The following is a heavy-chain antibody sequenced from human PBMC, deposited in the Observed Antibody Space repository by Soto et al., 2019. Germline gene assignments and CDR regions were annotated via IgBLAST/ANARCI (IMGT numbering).Heavy chain of an antibody. Sequence: SVKVSCKASRGTFSSYTISWVRQAPGQGQERMGRIIPILGIANYAQKFQGRVTITADKSTSTAYMEMSSLRYEDTAVYYCARVGGGGDYDYLWGSYRYIDIWGQGTMVTVSS. J-gene: IGHJ3*02. CDR1: RGTFSSYT. CDR2: IIPILGIA. CDR3: ARVGGGGDYDYLWGSYRYIDI. D-gene: IGHD3-16*02. V-gene: IGHV1-69*02.